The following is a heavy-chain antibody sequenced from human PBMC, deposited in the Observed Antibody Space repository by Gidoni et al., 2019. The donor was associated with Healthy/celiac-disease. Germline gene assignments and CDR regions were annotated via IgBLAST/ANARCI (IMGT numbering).Heavy chain of an antibody. J-gene: IGHJ6*02. CDR1: GWSFSCYY. CDR2: INHSGRT. Sequence: QVQLQQWGAGLLKPSETLSLTCAVYGWSFSCYYLSWIRQPPGKGLEWIGEINHSGRTNYNPSLKSRVTISVDTSKNQFSLKLSSVTAADTAVYYCASHKGGIVVVPAAISYYYYGMDVWGQGTTVTVSS. D-gene: IGHD2-2*02. V-gene: IGHV4-34*01. CDR3: ASHKGGIVVVPAAISYYYYGMDV.